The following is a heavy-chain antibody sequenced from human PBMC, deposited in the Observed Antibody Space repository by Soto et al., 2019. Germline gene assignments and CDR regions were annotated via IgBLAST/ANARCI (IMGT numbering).Heavy chain of an antibody. Sequence: QVQLQESGPGLVKPSETLSLTCTFSGGSISSYYWSWIRQPPGKGLEWIGYIYYSGSTNYNPSLKSRVTISVDTSKTQFSLKLSSVTAADTAVYYCARQQWLVLNAFDIWGQGTMVTVSS. V-gene: IGHV4-59*01. CDR1: GGSISSYY. D-gene: IGHD6-19*01. CDR3: ARQQWLVLNAFDI. CDR2: IYYSGST. J-gene: IGHJ3*02.